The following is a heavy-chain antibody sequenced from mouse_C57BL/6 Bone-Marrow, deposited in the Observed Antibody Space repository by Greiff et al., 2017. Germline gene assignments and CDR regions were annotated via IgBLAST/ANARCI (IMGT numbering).Heavy chain of an antibody. Sequence: EVHLVESGGDLVKPGGSLKLSCAASGFTFSSYGMSWVRQTPDKRLEWVATISSGGSYTYYPDSVKGRFTISRDNAKNTLYLQMSSLKSEDTAMYYCARPDCYGSSFWFACWGEGTLATVSA. J-gene: IGHJ3*01. CDR1: GFTFSSYG. V-gene: IGHV5-6*01. CDR2: ISSGGSYT. CDR3: ARPDCYGSSFWFAC. D-gene: IGHD1-1*01.